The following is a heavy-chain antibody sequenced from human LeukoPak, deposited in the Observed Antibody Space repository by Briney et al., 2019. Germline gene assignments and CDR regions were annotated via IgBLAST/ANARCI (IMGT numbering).Heavy chain of an antibody. CDR3: ARPYSTSWSSGWYFDL. J-gene: IGHJ2*01. V-gene: IGHV3-30-3*01. CDR1: GFTSSSYS. CDR2: ISYDGSNQ. D-gene: IGHD2-2*01. Sequence: GKSLRLSCPASGFTSSSYSMHWVRQAPGNGLEWLAIISYDGSNQYYADSVKGRFTISRDNSKNTSYLQMSSLRPEDTAVYYCARPYSTSWSSGWYFDLWGRGTLVSVSS.